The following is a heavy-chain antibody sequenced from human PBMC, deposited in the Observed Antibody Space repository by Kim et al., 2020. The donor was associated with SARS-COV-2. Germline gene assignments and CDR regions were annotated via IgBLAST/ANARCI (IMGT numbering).Heavy chain of an antibody. J-gene: IGHJ4*02. CDR3: AREGVGSGSYFEY. V-gene: IGHV3-11*01. Sequence: AASLKGRFTITRDNAKNSLYLQMNSLRAEDTAVYYCAREGVGSGSYFEYWGQGTLVTVSS. D-gene: IGHD1-26*01.